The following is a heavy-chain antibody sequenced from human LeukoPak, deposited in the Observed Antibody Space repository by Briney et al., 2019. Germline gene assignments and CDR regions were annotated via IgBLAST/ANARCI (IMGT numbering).Heavy chain of an antibody. D-gene: IGHD2-2*01. V-gene: IGHV1-8*01. Sequence: ASVKVSCKASGYTFTSYDINWVRQATGQGLEWMGWMNPNSGNTGYAQKFQGRVTMTRNTSISTAYMELSSLRPEDTAVYYCASNPVPDQYAFDIWGQGTMVTVSS. CDR1: GYTFTSYD. J-gene: IGHJ3*02. CDR2: MNPNSGNT. CDR3: ASNPVPDQYAFDI.